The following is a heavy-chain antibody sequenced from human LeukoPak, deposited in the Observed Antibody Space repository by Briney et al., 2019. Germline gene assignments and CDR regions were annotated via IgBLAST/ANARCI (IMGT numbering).Heavy chain of an antibody. Sequence: PGASLQISCEGAGSIFTSYWIGWGRQVPGKGLEGMGINYPGDSDTRYSPSFQGQVTISADKSISTAYLQWSSLNASDTAMYYCARRRYYDSSGPDDAFDIWGQGTMVTVSS. J-gene: IGHJ3*02. D-gene: IGHD3-22*01. CDR3: ARRRYYDSSGPDDAFDI. CDR2: NYPGDSDT. CDR1: GSIFTSYW. V-gene: IGHV5-51*01.